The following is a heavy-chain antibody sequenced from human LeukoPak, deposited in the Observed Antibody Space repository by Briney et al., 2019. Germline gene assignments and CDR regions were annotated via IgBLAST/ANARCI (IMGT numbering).Heavy chain of an antibody. J-gene: IGHJ4*02. CDR3: AKDLDGF. CDR1: GYTFSTYA. D-gene: IGHD6-25*01. V-gene: IGHV3-23*01. Sequence: GGSLRLSCAASGYTFSTYAMSWVRQAPGKGLEWVSIISGSSRHIYYADSAKGRFTISRDNSKNTLYLQMTSLRAEDTAVYYCAKDLDGFWGQGTLVTVSS. CDR2: ISGSSRHI.